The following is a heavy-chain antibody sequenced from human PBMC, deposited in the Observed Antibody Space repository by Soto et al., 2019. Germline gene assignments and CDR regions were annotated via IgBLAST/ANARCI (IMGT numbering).Heavy chain of an antibody. D-gene: IGHD6-13*01. J-gene: IGHJ5*02. CDR2: ITTTGRNT. CDR1: GFTSISYG. Sequence: GGSLRLSCAASGFTSISYGMTWVRQAPGKGLEWVSGITTTGRNTYYAESVKGRFTISRDNSKNVVYLQMNSLRAEDTAVYYCARGAVAAGTDWFDAWGQGTLVTVYS. V-gene: IGHV3-23*01. CDR3: ARGAVAAGTDWFDA.